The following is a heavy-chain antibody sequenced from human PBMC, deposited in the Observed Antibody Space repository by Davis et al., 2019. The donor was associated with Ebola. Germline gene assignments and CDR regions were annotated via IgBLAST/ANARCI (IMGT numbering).Heavy chain of an antibody. CDR2: IYDSGFT. V-gene: IGHV4-59*01. J-gene: IGHJ4*02. D-gene: IGHD6-19*01. CDR3: ARRAYSSGWY. Sequence: SETLSLTCTVSGGSISSYYWSWIRQPPGKGLEWIGYIYDSGFTNYNPSLKNRVTLSLDTSKSQFSLNLNSVTAADSAVYYCARRAYSSGWYWGQGTLVTVSS. CDR1: GGSISSYY.